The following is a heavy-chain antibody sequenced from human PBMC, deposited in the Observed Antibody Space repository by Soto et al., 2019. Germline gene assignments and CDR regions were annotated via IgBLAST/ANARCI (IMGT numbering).Heavy chain of an antibody. CDR3: ARGGGAYCISTSCYVARVVDV. J-gene: IGHJ6*02. CDR2: INHSGST. CDR1: GGSFSGYY. D-gene: IGHD2-2*01. V-gene: IGHV4-34*01. Sequence: SETLSLTCAAXGGSFSGYYWSWIRQPPGKGLEWIGEINHSGSTNYNPSLKSRVTISVDTSKNQFSLKLSSVTAADTAVYYCARGGGAYCISTSCYVARVVDVWGQGTTVTVSS.